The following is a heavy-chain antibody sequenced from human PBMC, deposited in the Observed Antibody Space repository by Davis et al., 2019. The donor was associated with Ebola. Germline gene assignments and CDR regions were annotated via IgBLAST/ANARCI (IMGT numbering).Heavy chain of an antibody. CDR1: GGSVSSGSYY. CDR3: ARRGTMVRGVMDYGHYGMDV. Sequence: SETLSLTCTVSGGSVSSGSYYWSWIRQPPGKGLEWIGYIYYSGSTNYNPSLKSRVTISVDTSKNQFSLKLSSVTAADTAVYYCARRGTMVRGVMDYGHYGMDVWGQGTTVTVSS. J-gene: IGHJ6*02. V-gene: IGHV4-61*01. CDR2: IYYSGST. D-gene: IGHD3-10*01.